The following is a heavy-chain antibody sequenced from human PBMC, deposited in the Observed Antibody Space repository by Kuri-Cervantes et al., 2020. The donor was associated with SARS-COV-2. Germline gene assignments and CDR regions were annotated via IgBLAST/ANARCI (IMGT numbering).Heavy chain of an antibody. Sequence: LSCAVYGGSFSGYYWSWIRQPPGKGLEWIGEINHSGSTNYNPSLRSRVTMSVDTSKNQFSLKLSSVTTADTAVYYCARDDGSSWGQGTLVTVSS. V-gene: IGHV4-34*01. CDR3: ARDDGSS. CDR2: INHSGST. CDR1: GGSFSGYY. J-gene: IGHJ4*02. D-gene: IGHD6-13*01.